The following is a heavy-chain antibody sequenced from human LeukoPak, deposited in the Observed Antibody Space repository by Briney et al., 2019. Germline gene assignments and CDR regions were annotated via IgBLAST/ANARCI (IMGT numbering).Heavy chain of an antibody. CDR1: GGTFSSYA. D-gene: IGHD3-3*01. CDR3: ARVGNPVLRLLEWSNYFDY. J-gene: IGHJ4*02. Sequence: ASVKVSCKASGGTFSSYAISWVRQAPGQGLEWMGGIIPIFGTANYAQKFQGRVTITADESTSTAYMELSSLRSEDTAVYYCARVGNPVLRLLEWSNYFDYWGQGTLVTVSS. CDR2: IIPIFGTA. V-gene: IGHV1-69*13.